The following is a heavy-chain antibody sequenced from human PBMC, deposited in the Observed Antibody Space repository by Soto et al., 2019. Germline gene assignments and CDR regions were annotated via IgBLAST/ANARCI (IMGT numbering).Heavy chain of an antibody. CDR2: IYYSGST. CDR1: GDSISTHY. V-gene: IGHV4-59*08. Sequence: ETLSLTCTVSGDSISTHYWSWIRQPPGKGLEWIGYIYYSGSTYYNPSLKSRVTISVDTSKNQFSLKLSSVTAADTAVYYCARARYYDWCFDLWGLGTPVTVSS. D-gene: IGHD3-9*01. CDR3: ARARYYDWCFDL. J-gene: IGHJ4*02.